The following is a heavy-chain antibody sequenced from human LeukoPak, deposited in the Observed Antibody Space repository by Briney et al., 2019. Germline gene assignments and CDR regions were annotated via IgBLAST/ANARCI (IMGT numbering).Heavy chain of an antibody. Sequence: ASVKVSCKASGYTFTSYDINWVRQATGQGLEWMGWMNPNRGNTGYAQKFQGRVTMTRNTSISTAYMELSSLRSEDTAVHYCARGSSHSSIWSGYSNWFDPWGQGTLVTVSS. D-gene: IGHD3-3*01. J-gene: IGHJ5*02. CDR2: MNPNRGNT. CDR1: GYTFTSYD. V-gene: IGHV1-8*01. CDR3: ARGSSHSSIWSGYSNWFDP.